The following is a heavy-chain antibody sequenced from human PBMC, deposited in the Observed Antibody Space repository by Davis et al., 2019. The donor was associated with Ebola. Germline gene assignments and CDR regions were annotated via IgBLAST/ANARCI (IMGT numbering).Heavy chain of an antibody. D-gene: IGHD5-12*01. J-gene: IGHJ4*02. CDR2: ISWDGIHT. Sequence: GESLKISCAASGFTFGDYSMHWVRQAPGRGLEWVSLISWDGIHTYYGDSVKGRFTISRDNTESSLYLQMNSLRTEDTALYYCAKGHYSAYDSSVDYWGQGTLVTVSS. V-gene: IGHV3-43*01. CDR3: AKGHYSAYDSSVDY. CDR1: GFTFGDYS.